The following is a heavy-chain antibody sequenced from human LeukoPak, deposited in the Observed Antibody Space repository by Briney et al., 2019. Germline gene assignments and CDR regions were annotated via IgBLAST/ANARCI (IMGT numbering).Heavy chain of an antibody. D-gene: IGHD6-25*01. CDR2: ISWNSGSI. Sequence: PGGSLRLSCAASGFTFSDYYMSWIRQAPGKGLEWVSGISWNSGSIGYADSVKGRFTISRDNAKNSLYLQMNSLRAEDTALYYCAKAYSLSLAAGWFDPWGQGTLVTVSS. CDR3: AKAYSLSLAAGWFDP. CDR1: GFTFSDYY. J-gene: IGHJ5*02. V-gene: IGHV3-9*01.